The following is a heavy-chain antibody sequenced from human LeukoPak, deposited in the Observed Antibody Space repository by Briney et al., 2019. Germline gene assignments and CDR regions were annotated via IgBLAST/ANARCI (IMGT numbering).Heavy chain of an antibody. D-gene: IGHD3-22*01. CDR2: ISGSGGNT. J-gene: IGHJ4*02. Sequence: PGGSLRLSCAASGFTFSSYGMSWARQAPGKGLEWVSGISGSGGNTYYTDSVRGRFTISRDNSKNTLYLQMNSLRAEDTAVYYCASFGGAAAGNDSSGIPTFDYWGQGTLVTVSS. CDR1: GFTFSSYG. V-gene: IGHV3-23*01. CDR3: ASFGGAAAGNDSSGIPTFDY.